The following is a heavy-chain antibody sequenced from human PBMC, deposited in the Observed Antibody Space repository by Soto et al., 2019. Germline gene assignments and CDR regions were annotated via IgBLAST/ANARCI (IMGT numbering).Heavy chain of an antibody. J-gene: IGHJ6*02. Sequence: EVQLVESGGGLVQPGGSLRLSCAASGFTFSGYWMSWVRQAPGKGLEWVANIKQDGSEQFYVDSVKGRFTISRDNAKNSLYLQMNSLRAEDTSVYSCAREAVWGQGTTVTVSS. CDR3: AREAV. V-gene: IGHV3-7*05. CDR1: GFTFSGYW. CDR2: IKQDGSEQ.